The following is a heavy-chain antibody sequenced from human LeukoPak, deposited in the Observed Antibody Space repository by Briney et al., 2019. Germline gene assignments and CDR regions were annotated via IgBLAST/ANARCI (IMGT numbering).Heavy chain of an antibody. CDR1: GFTFSRYA. J-gene: IGHJ4*02. D-gene: IGHD5-24*01. CDR2: IYYSGST. CDR3: TRGGVEMAIFYFDY. Sequence: GSLRLSCAASGFTFSRYAMSWIRQPPGKGLEWIGTIYYSGSTYYKPSLKSRGTISVDTSKNQFSLNLTSVTAADTAVYYCTRGGVEMAIFYFDYWGQGTLVTVSS. V-gene: IGHV4-39*01.